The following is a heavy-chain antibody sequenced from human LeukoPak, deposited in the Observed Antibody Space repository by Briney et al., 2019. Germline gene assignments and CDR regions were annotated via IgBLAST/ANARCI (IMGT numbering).Heavy chain of an antibody. CDR2: IHTSGSF. J-gene: IGHJ4*02. V-gene: IGHV4-31*03. Sequence: PSQTLSLTCTVSGGSVSSGGYYWTWIRQHPGKGLEWIGYIHTSGSFLYNLSLKSRVTILVDTSKNQFSLKLISVTAADTAVYFCARNGPHYYDNSGYLDSWGQGALVTVSS. CDR1: GGSVSSGGYY. CDR3: ARNGPHYYDNSGYLDS. D-gene: IGHD3-22*01.